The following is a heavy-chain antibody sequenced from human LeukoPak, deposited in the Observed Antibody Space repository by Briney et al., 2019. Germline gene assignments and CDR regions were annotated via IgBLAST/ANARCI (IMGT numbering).Heavy chain of an antibody. CDR2: ISGSGGST. Sequence: GGSLRLSCAASGFTFSSYAMSWVRQAPGKGLEWVSAISGSGGSTYYADSVKGRFTISRDNSKNTLYLQMNSLRAEDTAVYYCAKGVVGWYNYYYGMDVWGQGTTVTVSS. J-gene: IGHJ6*02. V-gene: IGHV3-23*01. CDR3: AKGVVGWYNYYYGMDV. D-gene: IGHD6-19*01. CDR1: GFTFSSYA.